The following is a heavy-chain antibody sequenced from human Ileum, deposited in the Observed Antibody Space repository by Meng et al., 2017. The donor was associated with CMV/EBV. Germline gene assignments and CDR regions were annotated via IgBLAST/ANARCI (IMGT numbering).Heavy chain of an antibody. V-gene: IGHV3-21*06. D-gene: IGHD3-10*02. J-gene: IGHJ6*02. CDR3: ARDVRGSDYYYGMDV. CDR1: EFTFSNYR. CDR2: ISATSAYI. Sequence: GGSLRLSCAAFEFTFSNYRMNWVRQAPGKGLEWISHISATSAYIDYADSVKGRFTISRDNARNSLFLQMNSLRAEDTAVYYCARDVRGSDYYYGMDVWGQGTTVTVSS.